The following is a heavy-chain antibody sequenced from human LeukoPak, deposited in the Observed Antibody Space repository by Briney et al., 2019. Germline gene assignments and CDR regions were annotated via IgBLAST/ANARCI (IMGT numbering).Heavy chain of an antibody. CDR2: ISSSSSYI. V-gene: IGHV3-21*01. D-gene: IGHD6-13*01. Sequence: GGSLRLSCAASGFTLSSYGMNWVRQAPGKGLEWVLSISSSSSYIYYADSVKGRFTISRDNAKNSLYLQMNSLRAEDTAVYYCARGRSAAAGKFDYWGQGTLVTVSS. CDR1: GFTLSSYG. J-gene: IGHJ4*02. CDR3: ARGRSAAAGKFDY.